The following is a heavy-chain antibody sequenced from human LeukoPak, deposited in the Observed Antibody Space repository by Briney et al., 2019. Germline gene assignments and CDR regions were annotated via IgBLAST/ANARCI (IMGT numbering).Heavy chain of an antibody. Sequence: PGGSLRLSCAASGFTFSTYSMNWVRQAPGKGLEWVSSISSSSSHIYYADSVKGRFTISRDNGKNSLYLQMNSLRAEDTAVYHCAREFMVSATGWFDPWGQGTLVTVSS. D-gene: IGHD2-15*01. V-gene: IGHV3-21*01. J-gene: IGHJ5*02. CDR1: GFTFSTYS. CDR2: ISSSSSHI. CDR3: AREFMVSATGWFDP.